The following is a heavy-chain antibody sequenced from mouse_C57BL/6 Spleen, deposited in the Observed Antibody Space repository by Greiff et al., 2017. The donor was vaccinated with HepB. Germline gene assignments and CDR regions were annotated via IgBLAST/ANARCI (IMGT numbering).Heavy chain of an antibody. CDR3: ARGDYYYFDY. J-gene: IGHJ2*01. Sequence: EVKLEESGPGLVKPSQSLSLTCSVTGYSITSGYYWNWIRQFPGNKLEWMGYISYDGSNNYNPSLKNRISITRYTSKNQFFLKLNSVTTEDTATYYCARGDYYYFDYWGQGTTLTVSS. CDR2: ISYDGSN. D-gene: IGHD1-1*01. CDR1: GYSITSGYY. V-gene: IGHV3-6*01.